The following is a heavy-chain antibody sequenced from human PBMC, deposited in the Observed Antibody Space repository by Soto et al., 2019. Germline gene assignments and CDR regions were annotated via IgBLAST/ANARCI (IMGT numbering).Heavy chain of an antibody. CDR3: AKEMYPRTVLDSSSPWGDY. V-gene: IGHV3-30*18. CDR1: GFTFSYYG. J-gene: IGHJ4*02. CDR2: MSYAGSYK. D-gene: IGHD6-6*01. Sequence: GGSLRLSCAVSGFTFSYYGMHWVRQSPGKGLEWVAVMSYAGSYKYYADSVKGRFTISRDLSGNTLFLQMNSLRLEGTAVYFCAKEMYPRTVLDSSSPWGDYWGQGTLVTVSS.